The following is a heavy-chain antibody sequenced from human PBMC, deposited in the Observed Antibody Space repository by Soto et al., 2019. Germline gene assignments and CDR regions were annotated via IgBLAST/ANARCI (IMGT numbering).Heavy chain of an antibody. V-gene: IGHV6-1*01. D-gene: IGHD2-8*01. J-gene: IGHJ5*01. Sequence: SQTLSLPCAISGDSVSSNSAAWNWIRQSPSRGLEWLGRTYYKSKWYNDYAVSVKSRITINPDTSKNQFSLQLNSVTPEDTAVYYCARDRGYCTSGVCSLSYWFDSWGQGTLVTVSS. CDR2: TYYKSKWYN. CDR1: GDSVSSNSAA. CDR3: ARDRGYCTSGVCSLSYWFDS.